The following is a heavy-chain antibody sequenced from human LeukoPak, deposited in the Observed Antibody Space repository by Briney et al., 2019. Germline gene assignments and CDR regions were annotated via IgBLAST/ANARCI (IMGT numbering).Heavy chain of an antibody. CDR3: AKGSGSRQSQEKYYYYYYGMDV. V-gene: IGHV3-23*01. J-gene: IGHJ6*02. CDR2: ISGSGGST. CDR1: GFTFSSYA. Sequence: SGGSLRLSCAAPGFTFSSYAMSWVRQAPGKGLEWVSAISGSGGSTYYADSVKGRFTISRDNSKNTLYLQMNSLRAEDTAVYYCAKGSGSRQSQEKYYYYYYGMDVWGQGTTVTVSS. D-gene: IGHD1-26*01.